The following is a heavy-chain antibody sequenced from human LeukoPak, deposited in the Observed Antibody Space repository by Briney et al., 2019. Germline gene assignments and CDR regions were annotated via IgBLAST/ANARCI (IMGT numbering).Heavy chain of an antibody. V-gene: IGHV4-34*01. CDR3: ARGAVLNQEYFQH. D-gene: IGHD2-8*01. CDR1: GGSLSGNY. J-gene: IGHJ1*01. Sequence: PSETLSHTCAVYGGSLSGNYWSWIRQPPGKGLEWIGEINRSGSTKYNPSLKSRVTISVDTSKNQLSLRLSSVTAADTAVYYCARGAVLNQEYFQHWGQGTLVTVSS. CDR2: INRSGST.